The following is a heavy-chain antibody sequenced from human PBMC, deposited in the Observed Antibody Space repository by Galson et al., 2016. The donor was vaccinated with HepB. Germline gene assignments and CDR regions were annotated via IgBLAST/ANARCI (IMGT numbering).Heavy chain of an antibody. CDR1: GYTFRSYG. Sequence: QSGAEVKKPGESLNISCKASGYTFRSYGFSWVRQAPGQGLEWMGWISAYSGNTDFAQKFQGRLSMTTDTSTSTAYMELRSLRSDDTAVYYCARDRGIAAAGTVMDYWGQGTLVTVSS. CDR2: ISAYSGNT. D-gene: IGHD6-13*01. CDR3: ARDRGIAAAGTVMDY. V-gene: IGHV1-18*04. J-gene: IGHJ4*02.